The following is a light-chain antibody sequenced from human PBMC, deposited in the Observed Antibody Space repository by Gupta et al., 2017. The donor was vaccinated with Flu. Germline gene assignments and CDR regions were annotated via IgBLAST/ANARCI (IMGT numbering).Light chain of an antibody. J-gene: IGLJ2*01. V-gene: IGLV3-25*02. Sequence: SYELTQPPSVSASPGQTARITGSGDALPKQYAYWYQQKPGQAPVLVIYKDSERPSGIPERFSGSSSGTTVTLTISGVQAEDEADYYCQSADSSGTSYVVFGGVTKLTVL. CDR3: QSADSSGTSYVV. CDR1: ALPKQY. CDR2: KDS.